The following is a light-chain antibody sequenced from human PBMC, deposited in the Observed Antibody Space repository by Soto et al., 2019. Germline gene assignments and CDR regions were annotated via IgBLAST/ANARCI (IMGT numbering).Light chain of an antibody. CDR2: GVS. J-gene: IGKJ5*01. Sequence: EIVFTQSPGALSFSPGERATLSCRASQSVSSSYLAWYQQKPGQAPRLLIYGVSSRATGIPDRFSGSGSGTDFTLTISRLEPEDFAVYYCQQYGSSHTFGQGTRLEIK. V-gene: IGKV3-20*01. CDR1: QSVSSSY. CDR3: QQYGSSHT.